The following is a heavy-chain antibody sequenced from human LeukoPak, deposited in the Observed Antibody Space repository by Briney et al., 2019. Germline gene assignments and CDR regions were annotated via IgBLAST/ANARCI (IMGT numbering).Heavy chain of an antibody. D-gene: IGHD1-7*01. CDR2: IWYEGSNK. CDR3: AKENNWNYLGYFDY. Sequence: GGSLRLSCAASGFTFSSYGMHWVRQAPGKGLEWVAVIWYEGSNKYDADSVKGRFTISRVNSKNTLYLQMNSLRAEDTAVYYCAKENNWNYLGYFDYWGQGTLVTVSS. J-gene: IGHJ4*02. CDR1: GFTFSSYG. V-gene: IGHV3-33*06.